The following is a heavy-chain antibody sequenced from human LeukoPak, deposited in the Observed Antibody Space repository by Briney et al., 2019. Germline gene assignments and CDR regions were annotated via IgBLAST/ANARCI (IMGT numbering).Heavy chain of an antibody. CDR2: IDPSDSYT. Sequence: GESLKISCKGSGYSFTSYWISWVRQMPGKGLEWMGRIDPSDSYTNYSPSFQGHVTISADKSISTAYLQWSSLKASDTAMYYCARHQTDGSGSYPGRCWGQGTLVTVSS. CDR3: ARHQTDGSGSYPGRC. D-gene: IGHD3-10*01. V-gene: IGHV5-10-1*01. CDR1: GYSFTSYW. J-gene: IGHJ4*02.